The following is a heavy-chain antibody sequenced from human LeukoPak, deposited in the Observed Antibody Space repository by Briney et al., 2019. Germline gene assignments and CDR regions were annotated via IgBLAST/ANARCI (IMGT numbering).Heavy chain of an antibody. D-gene: IGHD4-11*01. CDR3: ASLSTYESFDF. J-gene: IGHJ4*02. CDR1: GGSISSYY. V-gene: IGHV4-59*12. CDR2: IYRSGTT. Sequence: SETLSLTCTVSGGSISSYYWGWIRQPPGKGLEWIGNIYRSGTTYNNPSLKGRVTMSIDTSKNHFSLKLNSVTAADAAVYYCASLSTYESFDFWGQGTLVTVSS.